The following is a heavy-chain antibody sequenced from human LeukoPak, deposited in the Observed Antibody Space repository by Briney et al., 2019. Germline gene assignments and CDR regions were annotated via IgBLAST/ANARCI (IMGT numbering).Heavy chain of an antibody. CDR2: IKQDGSEK. V-gene: IGHV3-7*01. J-gene: IGHJ1*01. CDR3: ASPYCSSTTCYPRTFHH. D-gene: IGHD2-2*01. CDR1: GFTFSSNW. Sequence: GGSLRLSCAASGFTFSSNWMSWVRQAPGKGLEWVANIKQDGSEKYYVDSVKGRFTISRDNAKNSLYLQMNSPRAEDTAVYYCASPYCSSTTCYPRTFHHCGHGTLVTVSS.